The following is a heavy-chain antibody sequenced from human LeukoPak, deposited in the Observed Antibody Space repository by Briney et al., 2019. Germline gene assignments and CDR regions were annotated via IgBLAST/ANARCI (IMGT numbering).Heavy chain of an antibody. CDR3: ARNKPYDK. J-gene: IGHJ4*02. D-gene: IGHD3-9*01. CDR2: ISSGSSTI. CDR1: GFTFSDYS. Sequence: GGSLRLSCAASGFTFSDYSMNWVRPAPGKGLEWVSYISSGSSTIYYTDSVKGRFTISRDNAKNSLSLQMNSLRAEDTAVYYCARNKPYDKWGQGTLVTVSS. V-gene: IGHV3-48*01.